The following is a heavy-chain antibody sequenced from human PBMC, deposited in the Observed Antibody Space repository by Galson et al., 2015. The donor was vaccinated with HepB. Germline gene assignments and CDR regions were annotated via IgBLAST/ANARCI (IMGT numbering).Heavy chain of an antibody. D-gene: IGHD6-25*01. J-gene: IGHJ4*02. CDR1: GFTFSRNG. CDR2: IWHDGSNS. CDR3: SREDADIAAMTLDH. V-gene: IGHV3-33*08. Sequence: SLRLSCAASGFTFSRNGMHWVRQAPGKGLEWVAVIWHDGSNSYYADSVKGRFTISRDNSKNTLYRQMNSLKAKDTAVFYCSREDADIAAMTLDHWGQGTLVTVSS.